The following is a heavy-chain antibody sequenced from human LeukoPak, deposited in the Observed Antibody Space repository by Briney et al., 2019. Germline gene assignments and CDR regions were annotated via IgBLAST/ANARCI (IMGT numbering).Heavy chain of an antibody. V-gene: IGHV3-30*18. CDR2: ISYDGSNK. CDR1: GFTFSSYG. J-gene: IGHJ3*02. D-gene: IGHD6-13*01. Sequence: PGGSLRLSCAASGFTFSSYGMHWVRQAPGKGLEWVAVISYDGSNKYYADSVKGRFTISRDNSKNTLYLQMNSLRAEDTAVYYCAKDLGAAAGTGAFDIWGQGTMVTVSS. CDR3: AKDLGAAAGTGAFDI.